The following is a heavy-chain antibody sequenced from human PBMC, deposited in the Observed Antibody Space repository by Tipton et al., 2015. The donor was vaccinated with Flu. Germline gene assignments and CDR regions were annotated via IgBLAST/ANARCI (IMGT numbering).Heavy chain of an antibody. D-gene: IGHD3-10*01. J-gene: IGHJ5*02. CDR3: ARGAGDIWFGEFFWFDP. CDR1: GGSISSSNW. V-gene: IGHV4-4*02. Sequence: GSLRLSCAVSGGSISSSNWWSWVRRPPGKGLEWIGEIYHSGSTNYNPSLKSRVTIPVDKSKNQFSLKLSSVTAADTAVYYCARGAGDIWFGEFFWFDPWGQGTLVTVSS. CDR2: IYHSGST.